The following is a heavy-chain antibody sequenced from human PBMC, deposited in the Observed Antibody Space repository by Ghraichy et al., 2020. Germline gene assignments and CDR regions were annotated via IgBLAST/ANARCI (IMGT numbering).Heavy chain of an antibody. CDR3: ARSEYYYMDV. Sequence: SETLSLTCTVSGGSMTSSYWSWIRQPPGKGLEWIAYMNFSGRTEYSPSLKSRVTMSIDTSKKQFSLKLSSVTAADTAVYYCARSEYYYMDVWGKGITVTVSS. J-gene: IGHJ6*03. V-gene: IGHV4-59*01. CDR2: MNFSGRT. CDR1: GGSMTSSY.